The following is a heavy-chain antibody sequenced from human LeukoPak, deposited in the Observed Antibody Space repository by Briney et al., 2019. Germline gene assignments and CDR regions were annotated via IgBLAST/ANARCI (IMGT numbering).Heavy chain of an antibody. D-gene: IGHD5-12*01. V-gene: IGHV5-51*01. CDR2: IYPGDADT. Sequence: GESLKISCKASGYSFTNYWIGWVRQMPGKGLEWMGIIYPGDADTRYSPSFQGQVTISADKSNSTAYLQWSSLQASDTAMYYCARQAGGGYSYDAFDIWGQGTMVTVSS. CDR3: ARQAGGGYSYDAFDI. CDR1: GYSFTNYW. J-gene: IGHJ3*02.